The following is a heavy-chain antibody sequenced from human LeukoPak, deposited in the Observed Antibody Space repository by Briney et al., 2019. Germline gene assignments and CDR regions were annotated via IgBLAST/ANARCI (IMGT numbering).Heavy chain of an antibody. Sequence: GASLRLSCAASGFTFSSYAMSWVRQAPGKGLEWVSAISGSVASTYYADSVTGRFTISRDNSKNTLYLQMNSLRAEDTAVYYCAKPGCRIAVGPPYNWFDPWGQGTLVTVSS. CDR1: GFTFSSYA. CDR2: ISGSVAST. J-gene: IGHJ5*02. D-gene: IGHD6-19*01. V-gene: IGHV3-23*01. CDR3: AKPGCRIAVGPPYNWFDP.